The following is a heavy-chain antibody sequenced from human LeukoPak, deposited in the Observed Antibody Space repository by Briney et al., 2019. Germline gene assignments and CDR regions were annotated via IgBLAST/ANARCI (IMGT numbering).Heavy chain of an antibody. J-gene: IGHJ6*03. CDR1: GYTFTSYD. D-gene: IGHD6-19*01. CDR2: MNPNSGNT. V-gene: IGHV1-8*03. Sequence: ASVKVSCKASGYTFTSYDINWVRQATGQGLEWMGWMNPNSGNTGYAQKFQGRVTITRNTSISTAYMELSSLRSEDTAVYYCARGWRNYLVAGTYYYYYMDVWGKGTTVTVSS. CDR3: ARGWRNYLVAGTYYYYYMDV.